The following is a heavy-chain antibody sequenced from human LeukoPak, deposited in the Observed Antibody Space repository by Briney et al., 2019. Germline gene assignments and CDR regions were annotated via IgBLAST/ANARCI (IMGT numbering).Heavy chain of an antibody. J-gene: IGHJ6*03. CDR2: INHSGST. CDR1: GGSFSGYS. V-gene: IGHV4-34*01. D-gene: IGHD2-15*01. CDR3: ARVGCSGGSCYRLRYYMDV. Sequence: PSETLSLTCAVYGGSFSGYSWSWIRQPPGRGLEWIGEINHSGSTNYNPSLKSRVSISVDTSKNQFSLKLSSVAAADTAVYSCARVGCSGGSCYRLRYYMDVWGKGTTVTVSS.